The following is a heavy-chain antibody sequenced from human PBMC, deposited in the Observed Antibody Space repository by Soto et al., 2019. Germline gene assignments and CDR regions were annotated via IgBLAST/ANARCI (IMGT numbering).Heavy chain of an antibody. V-gene: IGHV3-73*01. CDR3: TRLISAAQDY. CDR2: IRDRAYNYAT. Sequence: EVLLVESGGGLVQPGGSRKLCCAASGFVFKDSSIHWVRQASGKGLEWVGRIRDRAYNYATAYAASVKGRFTISRDDSSNTAYLLMNSLKTEDTAIYYCTRLISAAQDYWGQGTLVTVSS. CDR1: GFVFKDSS. J-gene: IGHJ4*02. D-gene: IGHD3-10*01.